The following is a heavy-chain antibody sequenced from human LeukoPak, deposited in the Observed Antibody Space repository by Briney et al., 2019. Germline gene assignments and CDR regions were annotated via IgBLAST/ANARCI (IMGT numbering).Heavy chain of an antibody. Sequence: PGGSLRLSCVASGFTFSTLGMSWVRQAPGNGLEWVSTIIASGGVRHYADSVKGRFTISRDNSKNTLYLQMNSLRAEDTALYFCAKKTKGPYGSGSFNTDSWGQGTLVAVSS. J-gene: IGHJ4*02. D-gene: IGHD3-10*01. CDR2: IIASGGVR. V-gene: IGHV3-23*01. CDR1: GFTFSTLG. CDR3: AKKTKGPYGSGSFNTDS.